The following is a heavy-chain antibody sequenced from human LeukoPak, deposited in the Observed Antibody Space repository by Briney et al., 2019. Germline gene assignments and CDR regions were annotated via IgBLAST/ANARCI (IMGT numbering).Heavy chain of an antibody. Sequence: GGSLRLSCAASGFTFSSYAMSWVRQAPGKGLEWVSAISGSGGSTYYADSVKGRFTISRDNSKNTLYLQMNSLRPEDTAVYYCAKDFRDGSSSFDYWGQGTLVTVSS. D-gene: IGHD6-6*01. CDR2: ISGSGGST. CDR3: AKDFRDGSSSFDY. V-gene: IGHV3-23*01. CDR1: GFTFSSYA. J-gene: IGHJ4*02.